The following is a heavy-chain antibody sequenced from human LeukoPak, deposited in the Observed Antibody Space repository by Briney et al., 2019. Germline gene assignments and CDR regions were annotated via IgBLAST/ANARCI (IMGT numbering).Heavy chain of an antibody. D-gene: IGHD1-14*01. CDR3: GRTGSLTMNWFDP. V-gene: IGHV3-11*04. CDR1: GFIFSDYY. CDR2: ISSGGGTK. J-gene: IGHJ5*02. Sequence: GGSLRLSCAASGFIFSDYYMSWIRQAPGKGLEWLSFISSGGGTKYYADSVKGRFTVSRDNSKNTLYLQMNSLRPEDTAVYYCGRTGSLTMNWFDPWGQGTLVTVSS.